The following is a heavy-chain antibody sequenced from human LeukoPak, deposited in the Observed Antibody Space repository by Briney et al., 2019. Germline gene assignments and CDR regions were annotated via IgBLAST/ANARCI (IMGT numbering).Heavy chain of an antibody. CDR1: GFTFSSYA. D-gene: IGHD2-2*01. V-gene: IGHV3-23*01. J-gene: IGHJ5*02. Sequence: GGSLRLSCAASGFTFSSYAMSWVRQAPGKGPEWVSSINDSGDNTYYADSVKGRFTISRDNSRDTLYLLMNNLRADDTAVLYCATAYCSSTSCPTWGQGTLVTVSS. CDR2: INDSGDNT. CDR3: ATAYCSSTSCPT.